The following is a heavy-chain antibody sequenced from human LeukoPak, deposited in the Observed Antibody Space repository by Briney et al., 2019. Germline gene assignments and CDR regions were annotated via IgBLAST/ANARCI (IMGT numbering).Heavy chain of an antibody. CDR2: ISGYRGNT. D-gene: IGHD6-13*01. CDR1: GYTLTSYG. CDR3: ARALIAATGHREFDY. Sequence: ASVKVSCKASGYTLTSYGMAWVRQAPGQGLEWMGWISGYRGNTNFAQKFQYRVTMTTDTSTTTSYMELRSLRSDDTAVYYCARALIAATGHREFDYWGQGTLVSVSS. J-gene: IGHJ4*02. V-gene: IGHV1-18*01.